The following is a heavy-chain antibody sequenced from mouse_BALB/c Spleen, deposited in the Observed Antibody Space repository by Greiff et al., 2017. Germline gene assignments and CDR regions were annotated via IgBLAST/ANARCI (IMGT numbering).Heavy chain of an antibody. CDR3: ARHVTTAYWYFDV. J-gene: IGHJ1*01. CDR1: GFTFSSFG. CDR2: ISSGSSTI. Sequence: EVKLVESGGGLVQPGGSRKLSCAASGFTFSSFGMHWVRQAPEKGLEWVAYISSGSSTIYYADTVKGRFTISRDNAKNTLYLQMSSLKSEDTAMYYCARHVTTAYWYFDVWGAGTTVTVSS. D-gene: IGHD1-2*01. V-gene: IGHV5-17*03.